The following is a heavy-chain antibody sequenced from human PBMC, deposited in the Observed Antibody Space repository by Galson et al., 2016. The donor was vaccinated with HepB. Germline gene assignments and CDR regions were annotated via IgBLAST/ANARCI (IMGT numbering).Heavy chain of an antibody. J-gene: IGHJ4*02. CDR3: ATVYYYGCGTYSPFDY. D-gene: IGHD3-10*01. CDR1: GYTLTELS. CDR2: FDPEDGET. V-gene: IGHV1-24*01. Sequence: SVKVSCKVFGYTLTELSMHWVRQAPGKGLEWMGGFDPEDGETISAQEFQGRVTMTEDTSTDTAYMELSRLRSEDTAVYYCATVYYYGCGTYSPFDYWGQGTLVTGAS.